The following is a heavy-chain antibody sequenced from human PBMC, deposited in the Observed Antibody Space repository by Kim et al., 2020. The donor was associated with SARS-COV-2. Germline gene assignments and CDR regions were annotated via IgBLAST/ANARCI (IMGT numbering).Heavy chain of an antibody. CDR3: AGVGGSGRYPNGYYHYGVDV. V-gene: IGHV3-33*01. CDR2: IWHDGSNK. Sequence: GGSLRLSCAASGFIFSNYGMHWVRQAPGKGLEWLALIWHDGSNKYEADSVKGRFTISRDSSKNTPYLEMTSLGVEDTAVYYCAGVGGSGRYPNGYYHYGVDVWGQGTAVTVSS. D-gene: IGHD3-10*01. J-gene: IGHJ6*02. CDR1: GFIFSNYG.